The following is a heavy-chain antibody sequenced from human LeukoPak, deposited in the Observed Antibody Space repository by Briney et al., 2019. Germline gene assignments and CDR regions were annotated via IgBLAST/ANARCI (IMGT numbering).Heavy chain of an antibody. CDR1: GFSFSSYG. J-gene: IGHJ3*02. Sequence: GGTLRLSCAASGFSFSSYGMSWVRQAPGKGLEWVSYISSSGSTIYYADSVKGRFTISRDNAKNSLYLQMNSLRAEDTAVYYCARESWFGELLGDAFDIWGQGTMVTVSS. V-gene: IGHV3-48*04. CDR3: ARESWFGELLGDAFDI. CDR2: ISSSGSTI. D-gene: IGHD3-10*01.